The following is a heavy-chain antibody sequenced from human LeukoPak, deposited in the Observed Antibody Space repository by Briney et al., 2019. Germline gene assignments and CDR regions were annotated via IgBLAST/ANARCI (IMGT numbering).Heavy chain of an antibody. J-gene: IGHJ4*02. CDR2: IYYSGST. Sequence: PSETLSLTCTVSGGSISSGGYYWSWIRQHPGKGLEWIGYIYYSGSTYSNPSLKSRVTISVDTSKNQFSLNLSSVTAADTAVYYCARGRGRIVATSAGVDYWGQGTLVTVSS. D-gene: IGHD5-12*01. V-gene: IGHV4-31*03. CDR1: GGSISSGGYY. CDR3: ARGRGRIVATSAGVDY.